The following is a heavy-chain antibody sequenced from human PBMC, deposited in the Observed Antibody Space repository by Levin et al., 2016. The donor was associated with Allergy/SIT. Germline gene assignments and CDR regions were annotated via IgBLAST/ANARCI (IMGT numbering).Heavy chain of an antibody. CDR1: GGSFSGYY. D-gene: IGHD1-26*01. CDR2: INHSGST. CDR3: ARLIVGAPGY. J-gene: IGHJ4*02. V-gene: IGHV4-34*01. Sequence: SETLSLTCAVYGGSFSGYYWSWIRQPPGKGLEWIGEINHSGSTNYNPSLKSRVTISVDTSKNQFSLKLSSVTAADTAVYYCARLIVGAPGYWGQGTLVTVSS.